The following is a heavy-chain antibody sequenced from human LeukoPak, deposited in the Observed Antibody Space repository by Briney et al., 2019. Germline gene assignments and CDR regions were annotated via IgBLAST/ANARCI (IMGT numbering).Heavy chain of an antibody. V-gene: IGHV6-1*01. CDR2: TYYRSKWSN. D-gene: IGHD6-13*01. Sequence: SQTLPLTCAISGDSVSSNSATWNWIRQSPSRGLEWLGRTYYRSKWSNDYAVSVKSRITINPDTSKNQFSLQLNSVTPEDTAMYYCARDRGSSWYFDYWGQGTLVTVSS. CDR1: GDSVSSNSAT. J-gene: IGHJ4*01. CDR3: ARDRGSSWYFDY.